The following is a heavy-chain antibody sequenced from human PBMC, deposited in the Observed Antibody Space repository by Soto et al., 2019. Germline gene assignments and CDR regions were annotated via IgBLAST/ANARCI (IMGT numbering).Heavy chain of an antibody. CDR3: ARLVFHCLRGSCDDYNFSGLDG. Sequence: QLQESGPGLVKASETLSLTCTVSGGSISSNDHYWGWIRQPPGKGLEWLGSIYYAGSTFHNPSLKRRATMSVDTSRNQFSLRLSSVTASDTAVYYCARLVFHCLRGSCDDYNFSGLDGWGQGTTVTVSS. D-gene: IGHD2-15*01. CDR1: GGSISSNDHY. CDR2: IYYAGST. J-gene: IGHJ6*02. V-gene: IGHV4-39*01.